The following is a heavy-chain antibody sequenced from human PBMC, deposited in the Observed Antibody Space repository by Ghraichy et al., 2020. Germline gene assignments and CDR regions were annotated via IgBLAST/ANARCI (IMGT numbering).Heavy chain of an antibody. Sequence: GGSLRLSCAASGFTFSSYEMNWVRQAPGKGLEWVSYISSSGSTIYYADSVKGRFTISRDNAKNSLYLQMNSLRAEDTAVYYCARDSSSAPNAGYFQHWGQGTLVTVSS. CDR1: GFTFSSYE. V-gene: IGHV3-48*03. D-gene: IGHD6-6*01. CDR3: ARDSSSAPNAGYFQH. J-gene: IGHJ1*01. CDR2: ISSSGSTI.